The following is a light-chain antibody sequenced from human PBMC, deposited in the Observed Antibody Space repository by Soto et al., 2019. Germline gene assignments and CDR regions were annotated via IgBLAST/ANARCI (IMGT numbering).Light chain of an antibody. V-gene: IGKV1-9*01. Sequence: IQLTQSPSSLSASVGDRVTITCRASQGISSYLAWYQQKPGKAPKLLIYAASTLQSGVPSRFSGSGSGTDFTLTISSLQPEDFATYTCQQHNSYPLTFGGGTKVDIK. J-gene: IGKJ4*01. CDR2: AAS. CDR1: QGISSY. CDR3: QQHNSYPLT.